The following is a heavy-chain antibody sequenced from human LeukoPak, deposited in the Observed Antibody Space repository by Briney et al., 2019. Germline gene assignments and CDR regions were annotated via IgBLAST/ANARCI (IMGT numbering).Heavy chain of an antibody. CDR1: GFTFSSYE. D-gene: IGHD5-18*01. CDR2: ISSSGSTI. CDR3: ARDGGTAMVTWTYYFDY. J-gene: IGHJ4*02. Sequence: GGSLRLSCAASGFTFSSYEMNWVRQAPGKGLEWVSYISSSGSTIYYADSVKGRFTISRDNAKNSLYLQMNSLRAEDTAVYYCARDGGTAMVTWTYYFDYWGQGTLVTVSS. V-gene: IGHV3-48*03.